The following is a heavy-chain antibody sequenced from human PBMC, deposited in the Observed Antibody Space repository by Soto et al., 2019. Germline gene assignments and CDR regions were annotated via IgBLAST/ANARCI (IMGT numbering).Heavy chain of an antibody. CDR2: IYPENSNV. J-gene: IGHJ5*02. CDR1: GDNFATFW. CDR3: ARRLYFDTWFDP. Sequence: GESLKISCKASGDNFATFWIGWVRQVPGEGLEWMAIIYPENSNVEYSPSYKGRITISAHKSLNTAYLQWNSLRASDSAMYYCARRLYFDTWFDPWGQGTLVTVSS. D-gene: IGHD3-9*01. V-gene: IGHV5-51*01.